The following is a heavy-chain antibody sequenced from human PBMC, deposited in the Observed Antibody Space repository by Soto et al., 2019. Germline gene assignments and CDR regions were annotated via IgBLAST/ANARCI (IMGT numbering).Heavy chain of an antibody. D-gene: IGHD3-16*01. CDR1: GFTFSSYA. CDR3: VKGGGLRLGELWLGRGAEY. Sequence: GGSLRLSCAASGFTFSSYAMSWVRQAPGKGLEWVSAISGSGGSTYYADSVKGRFTISRDNSKNTLYLQMNSLRAEDTAVYYCVKGGGLRLGELWLGRGAEYWGQGT. J-gene: IGHJ4*02. CDR2: ISGSGGST. V-gene: IGHV3-23*01.